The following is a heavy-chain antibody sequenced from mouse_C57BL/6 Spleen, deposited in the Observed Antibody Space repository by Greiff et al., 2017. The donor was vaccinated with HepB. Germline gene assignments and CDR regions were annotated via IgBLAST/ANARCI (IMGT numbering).Heavy chain of an antibody. CDR2: IDPETGGT. D-gene: IGHD1-1*01. CDR3: TRRAVVAFYAMDY. V-gene: IGHV1-15*01. J-gene: IGHJ4*01. Sequence: QVHVKQSGAELVRPGASVTLSCKASGYTFTDYEMHWVKQTPVHGLEWIGAIDPETGGTAYNQKFKGKAILTADKSSSTAYMELRSLTSEDSAVYYCTRRAVVAFYAMDYWGQGTSVTVSS. CDR1: GYTFTDYE.